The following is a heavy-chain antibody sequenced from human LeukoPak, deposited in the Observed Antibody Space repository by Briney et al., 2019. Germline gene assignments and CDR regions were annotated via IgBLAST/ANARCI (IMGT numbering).Heavy chain of an antibody. J-gene: IGHJ5*02. CDR2: IYYSGST. Sequence: SETLSLTCTVSGNSISSGDNYWGWIRQPPGKGLEWIGSIYYSGSTYYNPSLKSRVTISVDTSKNQFSLKLSSVTAADTAVYYCARPMVVEAVAAWFDPWGQGTLVTVSS. D-gene: IGHD6-19*01. V-gene: IGHV4-39*01. CDR3: ARPMVVEAVAAWFDP. CDR1: GNSISSGDNY.